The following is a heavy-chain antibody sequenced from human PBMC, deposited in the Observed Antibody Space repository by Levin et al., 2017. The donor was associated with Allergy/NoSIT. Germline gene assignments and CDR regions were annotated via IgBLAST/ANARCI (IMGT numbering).Heavy chain of an antibody. V-gene: IGHV1-18*01. CDR1: GYTFTSYG. CDR3: ASSTYSGYDASD. J-gene: IGHJ4*02. D-gene: IGHD5-12*01. Sequence: ASVKVSCKASGYTFTSYGISWVRQAPGQGLEWMGWISAYNGNTNYAQKLQGRVTMTTDTSTSTAYMELRSLRSDDTAVYYCASSTYSGYDASDWGQGTLVTVSS. CDR2: ISAYNGNT.